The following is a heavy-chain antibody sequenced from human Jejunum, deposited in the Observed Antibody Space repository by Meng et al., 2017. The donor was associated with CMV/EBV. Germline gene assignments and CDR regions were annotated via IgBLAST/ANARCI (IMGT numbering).Heavy chain of an antibody. J-gene: IGHJ4*02. CDR1: GYTFTNYG. Sequence: VQLVKSGGEGKKPGASVKVSCKASGYTFTNYGITWVRQAPGQGLEWMGWISAYNGNTNYAQTLQGRVTMTTDTSTSTAYMELGSLRSDDTAVYYCARVEVGITSRDYWGQGTLVTVSS. V-gene: IGHV1-18*01. D-gene: IGHD1-26*01. CDR3: ARVEVGITSRDY. CDR2: ISAYNGNT.